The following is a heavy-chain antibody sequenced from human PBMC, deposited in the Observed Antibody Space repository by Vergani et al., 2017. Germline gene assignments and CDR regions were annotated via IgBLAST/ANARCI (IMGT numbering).Heavy chain of an antibody. Sequence: QLQLQESGPGLVKPSETLSLTCTVSGGSISSSSYYWGWIRQPPGKGLEWIGSIYYSGSTYYNPSLKSRVTISVDTSKNQFSLKLSSVTAADTAVYYCARATWYSSSWPRYGWFDPWGQGTLVTVSS. CDR3: ARATWYSSSWPRYGWFDP. V-gene: IGHV4-39*07. D-gene: IGHD6-13*01. CDR2: IYYSGST. J-gene: IGHJ5*02. CDR1: GGSISSSSYY.